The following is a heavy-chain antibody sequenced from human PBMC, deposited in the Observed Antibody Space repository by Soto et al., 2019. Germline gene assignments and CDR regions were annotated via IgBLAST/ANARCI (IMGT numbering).Heavy chain of an antibody. V-gene: IGHV1-18*01. CDR2: ISAYNGNT. D-gene: IGHD2-2*01. CDR1: GYTFTSYG. J-gene: IGHJ6*02. Sequence: GASVKVSCKASGYTFTSYGISWVRQAPGQGLEWMGWISAYNGNTDYAQKLQGRVTMTTDTSTSTAYMELRSLRSDDTAVYYCARDPCTSCYPGYYYYGMDVWGQGTTVTVSS. CDR3: ARDPCTSCYPGYYYYGMDV.